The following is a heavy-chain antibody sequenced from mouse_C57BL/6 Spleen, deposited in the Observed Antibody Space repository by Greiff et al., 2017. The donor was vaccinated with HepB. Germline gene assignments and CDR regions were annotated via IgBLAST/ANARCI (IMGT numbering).Heavy chain of an antibody. CDR1: GYSITSGYY. D-gene: IGHD2-1*01. Sequence: EVKLQESGPGLVKPSQSLSLTCSVTGYSITSGYYWNWIRQFPGNKLERMGYISYDGSNNYNPSLKNRISITRDTSKNQFFLKLNSVTTEDTATYYCASNYFYAMDYWGQGTSVTVSS. V-gene: IGHV3-6*01. J-gene: IGHJ4*01. CDR2: ISYDGSN. CDR3: ASNYFYAMDY.